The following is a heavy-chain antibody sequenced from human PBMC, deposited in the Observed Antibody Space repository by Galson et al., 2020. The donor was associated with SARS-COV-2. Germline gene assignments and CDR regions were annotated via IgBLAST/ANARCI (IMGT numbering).Heavy chain of an antibody. CDR3: ARGAWGGWYFDF. CDR2: ISSGATTI. Sequence: TGGSLRLSCAASGFTFSTYEMNWVRQAPGKGLEWVSYISSGATTIYYADSMKGRFTISRDNAKNSLYLQMNTLRAEDTAVYYCARGAWGGWYFDFWGQGTLVTVSS. D-gene: IGHD6-19*01. V-gene: IGHV3-48*03. J-gene: IGHJ4*02. CDR1: GFTFSTYE.